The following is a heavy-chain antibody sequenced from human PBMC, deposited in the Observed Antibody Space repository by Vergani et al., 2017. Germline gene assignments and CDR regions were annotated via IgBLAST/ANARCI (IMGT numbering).Heavy chain of an antibody. J-gene: IGHJ4*02. CDR1: GYTFTAYY. V-gene: IGHV1-2*02. CDR3: ARDFHSAIEIFDS. CDR2: IILNTGGT. D-gene: IGHD3-10*01. Sequence: QVQLVQSGAEVEKPGASVMVSCKASGYTFTAYYFNWVRQAPGQGLEWLGWIILNTGGTNYEQEFLGRGTRTRDTSVNTVYMELSSLKSADTAVYYCARDFHSAIEIFDSWGQGTLVTVYS.